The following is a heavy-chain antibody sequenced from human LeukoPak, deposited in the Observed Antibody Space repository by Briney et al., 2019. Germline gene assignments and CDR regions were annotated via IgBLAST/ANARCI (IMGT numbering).Heavy chain of an antibody. D-gene: IGHD6-13*01. V-gene: IGHV4-4*02. CDR3: ARGIAAAEPCDY. Sequence: SGTLSLTSAVSGGSLSSSNWWSWVRRPQGKGLEWIGEIYHSGSTNYNPSLKSRVTISVDKSKNQFSLKLSSVTAADTAVYYCARGIAAAEPCDYWGQGTLVTVSS. CDR2: IYHSGST. CDR1: GGSLSSSNW. J-gene: IGHJ4*02.